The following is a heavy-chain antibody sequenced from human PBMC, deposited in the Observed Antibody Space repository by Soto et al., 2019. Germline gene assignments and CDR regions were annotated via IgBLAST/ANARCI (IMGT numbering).Heavy chain of an antibody. D-gene: IGHD6-19*01. V-gene: IGHV3-48*03. J-gene: IGHJ4*02. CDR1: GFTFSSYE. CDR2: ISSSGSTI. CDR3: ARGIAVAEY. Sequence: EVQLVESGGGLVQPGGSLRLSCAASGFTFSSYEMNWVRQAPGKGLEWVSYISSSGSTIYYADSVKGRFTSSRDNAKNSLYLQMNRLRAEDPAVYYCARGIAVAEYWGQGTLVTVSS.